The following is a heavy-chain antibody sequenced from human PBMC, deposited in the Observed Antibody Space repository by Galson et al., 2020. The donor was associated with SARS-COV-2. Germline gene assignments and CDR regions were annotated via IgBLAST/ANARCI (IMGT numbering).Heavy chain of an antibody. CDR3: VRASRPPVVSVFIGGPNNFDY. D-gene: IGHD2-15*01. CDR1: GGSVSGDGDA. Sequence: ASETLSLTCTVSGGSVSGDGDAWSWVRQSPGTGLEWIGYVSRSGRTSYNPSLKTRVSMSLDRSENQFSLRLRSVTAADTAVYYCVRASRPPVVSVFIGGPNNFDYWSQGTVVTVSS. V-gene: IGHV4-30-2*06. J-gene: IGHJ4*02. CDR2: VSRSGRT.